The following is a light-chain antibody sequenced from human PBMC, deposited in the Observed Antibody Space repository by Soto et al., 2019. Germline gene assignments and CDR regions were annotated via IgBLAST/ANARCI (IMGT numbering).Light chain of an antibody. CDR2: GAS. V-gene: IGKV3-20*01. CDR3: QQYGSSLIT. CDR1: QSVSSSY. Sequence: IVLTQSPGTLSLSPGERATLSCRAGQSVSSSYLAWYQQKPGQAPRLLIYGASSRATGIPDRFSGSGSGTDFTLTISRLEPEDFAVYYCQQYGSSLITFGGGTKVDIK. J-gene: IGKJ4*01.